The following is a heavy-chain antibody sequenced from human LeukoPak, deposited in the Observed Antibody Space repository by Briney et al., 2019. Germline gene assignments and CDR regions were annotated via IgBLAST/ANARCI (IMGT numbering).Heavy chain of an antibody. CDR2: IIPNSGGT. J-gene: IGHJ6*02. Sequence: ASAKVSFKASGYTFTGYYMHWVRQAPGQGLEWMGWIIPNSGGTNYAQKFQGRVTMTRDTSISTAYMELSRLRSDDTAVYYCARVVAYYYGMDVWGQGTTVTVSS. CDR3: ARVVAYYYGMDV. CDR1: GYTFTGYY. V-gene: IGHV1-2*02.